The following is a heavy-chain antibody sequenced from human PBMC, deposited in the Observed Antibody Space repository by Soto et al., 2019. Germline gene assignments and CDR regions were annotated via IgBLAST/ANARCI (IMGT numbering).Heavy chain of an antibody. CDR3: AKGGRQWRVTSDVNN. CDR2: VSHVGRNT. J-gene: IGHJ4*02. V-gene: IGHV3-30*18. CDR1: GFTFIDYA. Sequence: VQLVESGGGVVQPGRSLRLSCAASGFTFIDYAMHWVRPAPGKGLEWVAVVSHVGRNTHFADSVKGRFTISRDSSKNTVSLEMTSLRAEDTAVYYWAKGGRQWRVTSDVNNRGQGALVTVSS. D-gene: IGHD6-19*01.